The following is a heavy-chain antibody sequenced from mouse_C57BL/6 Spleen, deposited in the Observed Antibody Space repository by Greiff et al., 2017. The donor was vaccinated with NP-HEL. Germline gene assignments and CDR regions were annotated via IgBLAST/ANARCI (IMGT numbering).Heavy chain of an antibody. CDR3: AGDGSSYFDY. V-gene: IGHV1-61*01. J-gene: IGHJ2*01. Sequence: QVQLQQPGAELVRPGSSVKLSCKASGYTFTSYWMDWVKQRPGQGLEWIGNIYPSDSETHYNQKFKDKATLTVDKSSSTAYMQLSSLTSEDSAVYYCAGDGSSYFDYWGQGTTLTVSS. CDR2: IYPSDSET. D-gene: IGHD1-1*01. CDR1: GYTFTSYW.